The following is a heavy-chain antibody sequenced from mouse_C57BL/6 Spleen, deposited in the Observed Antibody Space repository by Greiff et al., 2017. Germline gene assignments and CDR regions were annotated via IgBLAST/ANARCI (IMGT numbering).Heavy chain of an antibody. J-gene: IGHJ2*01. V-gene: IGHV1-9*01. CDR1: GYTFTGYW. CDR3: ARNPCYSNPYDFDY. Sequence: QVQLQQSGAELMKPGASVKLSCKATGYTFTGYWIEWVKQRPGHGLEWIGEILPGSGCTNYNEKFKGKATFTADTSSNTAYMQLSSLTTEDSAIYYCARNPCYSNPYDFDYWGQGTTLTVSS. CDR2: ILPGSGCT. D-gene: IGHD2-5*01.